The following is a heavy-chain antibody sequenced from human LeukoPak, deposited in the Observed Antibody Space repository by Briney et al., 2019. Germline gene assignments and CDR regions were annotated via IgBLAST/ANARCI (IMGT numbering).Heavy chain of an antibody. V-gene: IGHV3-53*01. CDR2: IYSGGST. J-gene: IGHJ4*02. Sequence: PGGSLRLSCAASGFTVSSNDMSWVRQAPGKGLECISVIYSGGSTDYADSVKGRLTISRDNSKNTLYLQMNSLRADDTAVYYCAKDKGVAGHDYWGQGTLVTVSS. D-gene: IGHD3-3*01. CDR3: AKDKGVAGHDY. CDR1: GFTVSSND.